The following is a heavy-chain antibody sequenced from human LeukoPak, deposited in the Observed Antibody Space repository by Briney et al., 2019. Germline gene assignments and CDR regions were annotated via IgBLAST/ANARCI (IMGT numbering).Heavy chain of an antibody. CDR3: ARGDSIAAAGTGYYYYYYMDV. CDR1: GFTFDDYG. CDR2: INWNGGST. D-gene: IGHD6-13*01. V-gene: IGHV3-20*04. J-gene: IGHJ6*03. Sequence: GGSLRLSCAASGFTFDDYGMSWVRQAPGKGLGWVSGINWNGGSTGYADSVKGRFTISRDNAKNSLYLQMNSLRAEDTALYYCARGDSIAAAGTGYYYYYYMDVWGKGTTVTVSS.